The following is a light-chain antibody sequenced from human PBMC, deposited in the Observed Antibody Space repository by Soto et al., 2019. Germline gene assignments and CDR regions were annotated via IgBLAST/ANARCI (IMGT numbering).Light chain of an antibody. J-gene: IGLJ1*01. CDR1: SSNIGSNT. Sequence: QSVLAQPPSASWTPGQRVTISCSGSSSNIGSNTVNWYQQLPGTAPKLLTYSNNQRPSGVPDRFSGSKSGTSASLAISGLQSEDEADYYCAAWDDSLNGPYVFGTGTKVTVL. CDR3: AAWDDSLNGPYV. V-gene: IGLV1-44*01. CDR2: SNN.